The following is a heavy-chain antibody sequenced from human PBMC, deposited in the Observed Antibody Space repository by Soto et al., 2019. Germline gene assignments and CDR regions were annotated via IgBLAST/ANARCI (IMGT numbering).Heavy chain of an antibody. J-gene: IGHJ5*02. CDR3: ARGVAVAGIGGVTGGPKYNWLDP. CDR2: ISAYNGHT. V-gene: IGHV1-18*04. D-gene: IGHD6-19*01. CDR1: GYTFTSYG. Sequence: GASTKVSCKASGYTFTSYGISWVRKAPVQGLEWMGWISAYNGHTNYAQKLQGRVTMTTDTSTSTSYMELMSLRSDDTAVDYCARGVAVAGIGGVTGGPKYNWLDPWGQGDLVPVSS.